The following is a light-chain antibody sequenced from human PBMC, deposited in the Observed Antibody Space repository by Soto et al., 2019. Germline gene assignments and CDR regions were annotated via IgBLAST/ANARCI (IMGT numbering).Light chain of an antibody. V-gene: IGLV2-23*01. CDR2: EGS. J-gene: IGLJ3*02. CDR1: SSDVGIYNL. Sequence: QSALTQPASVSGSPGQSVTISCTGTSSDVGIYNLVSWFQHHPGKAPKLMIYEGSKRPSGVSHRFSGSKSVNTASLTISGLQAEDEADYYCCSYATTSTWVFGGGTQLTVL. CDR3: CSYATTSTWV.